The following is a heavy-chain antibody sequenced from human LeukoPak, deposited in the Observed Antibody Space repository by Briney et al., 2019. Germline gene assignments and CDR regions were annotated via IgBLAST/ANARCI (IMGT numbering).Heavy chain of an antibody. CDR2: ISYDGSDK. D-gene: IGHD3-16*01. Sequence: GRSLRLSCAASGFTSSTYGMHLVRQATGKGLEWVAVISYDGSDKYSADSVKGRFTISRDNSKNTLYLEMNGLRAEDTAVYYCAKDMGEADFYFGMEVWGQGTTVTVSS. J-gene: IGHJ6*02. V-gene: IGHV3-30*18. CDR3: AKDMGEADFYFGMEV. CDR1: GFTSSTYG.